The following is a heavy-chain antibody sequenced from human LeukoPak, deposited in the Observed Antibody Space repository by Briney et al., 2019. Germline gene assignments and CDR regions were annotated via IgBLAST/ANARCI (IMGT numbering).Heavy chain of an antibody. CDR3: ARQPPTLNYGMDV. CDR1: GSISTNYC. Sequence: GTLLMICCMAGGSISTNYCFGWVRQMPGQGLEWMGSIYPGDSDTRYSPSFQGQVTISADKSITTAYLQWSSLKASDTALYYCARQPPTLNYGMDVWGQGTTVTVSS. V-gene: IGHV5-51*01. J-gene: IGHJ6*02. CDR2: IYPGDSDT.